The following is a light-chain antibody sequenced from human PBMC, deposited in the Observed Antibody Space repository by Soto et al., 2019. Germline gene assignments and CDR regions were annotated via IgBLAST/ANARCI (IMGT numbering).Light chain of an antibody. Sequence: IQMTQSPSSLSASVGDRVTITCQASQDISKNLNWYQQKPVKAPKLLIYDASSLQTGVPSRFRGSGSATHFTFTISSLQPEDVATYYCQQYDNLLPITFGQGTRLEIK. CDR3: QQYDNLLPIT. CDR2: DAS. CDR1: QDISKN. J-gene: IGKJ5*01. V-gene: IGKV1-33*01.